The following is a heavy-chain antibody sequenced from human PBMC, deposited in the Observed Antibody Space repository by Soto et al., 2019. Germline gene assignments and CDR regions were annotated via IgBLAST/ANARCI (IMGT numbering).Heavy chain of an antibody. CDR1: GFTFSSYG. V-gene: IGHV3-30*18. Sequence: HPVGSLRLSCAASGFTFSSYGMHWVRQAPGKGLEWVAVISYDGSNKYYADSVKGRFTISRDNSKNTLYLQMNSLRAEDTAVYYCAKDSLDTMIVVVIPSSGMDVWGQGTTVTVSS. D-gene: IGHD3-22*01. CDR3: AKDSLDTMIVVVIPSSGMDV. CDR2: ISYDGSNK. J-gene: IGHJ6*02.